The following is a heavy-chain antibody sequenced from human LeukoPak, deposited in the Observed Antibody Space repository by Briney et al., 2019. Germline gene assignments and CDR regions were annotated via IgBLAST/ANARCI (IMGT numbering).Heavy chain of an antibody. Sequence: QSGGSLRLSCAASGFKFDDYAIHWVRQAPGKGLEWLSIISWNGGFMDYADSVKGRFTISRDNVKNSVYLQMNSLRPEDTAFYYCAKRTRSGWYFDYWGQGTLVTVSS. CDR2: ISWNGGFM. V-gene: IGHV3-9*01. D-gene: IGHD6-19*01. J-gene: IGHJ4*02. CDR3: AKRTRSGWYFDY. CDR1: GFKFDDYA.